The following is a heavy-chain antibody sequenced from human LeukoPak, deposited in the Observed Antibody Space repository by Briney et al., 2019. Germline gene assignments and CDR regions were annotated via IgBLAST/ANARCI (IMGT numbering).Heavy chain of an antibody. D-gene: IGHD3-9*01. CDR2: IHSGGTT. CDR1: GDSISDDY. J-gene: IGHJ4*02. Sequence: SETLSLTCTVSGDSISDDYYTWMRQPAGKGLEWIGRIHSGGTTNYNPSLMSRVTISVDTSKNQFSLKLSSVTAADTAVYYCARGPDYDILTGYFADYWGQGTLVTVSS. CDR3: ARGPDYDILTGYFADY. V-gene: IGHV4-4*07.